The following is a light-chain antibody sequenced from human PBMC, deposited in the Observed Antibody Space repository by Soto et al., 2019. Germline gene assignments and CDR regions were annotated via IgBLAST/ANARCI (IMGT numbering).Light chain of an antibody. CDR3: QQYDNWPPIT. J-gene: IGKJ5*01. CDR2: VTS. CDR1: QSVSNN. V-gene: IGKV3-15*01. Sequence: EIVLTQSPGTLSLSPGERATLSCRASQSVSNNFLAWYQQKPGQAPRLLIYVTSSRATGIPARFSGSGSGTEFTLTISSVQSEDFVVYYCQQYDNWPPITFGQGTRLEIK.